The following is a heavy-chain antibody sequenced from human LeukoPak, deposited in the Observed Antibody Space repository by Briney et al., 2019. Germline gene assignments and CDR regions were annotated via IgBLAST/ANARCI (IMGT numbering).Heavy chain of an antibody. D-gene: IGHD1-26*01. CDR2: INPNSGGT. Sequence: ASVKVSCKASGYTFTGYYMHWVRQAPGQGLEWMGWINPNSGGTNYAQKFQGRVTVTRDTSISTAYMELSRLRSDDTAVYYCARSEDSGSYHVSFDYWGQGTLVTVSS. V-gene: IGHV1-2*02. CDR1: GYTFTGYY. CDR3: ARSEDSGSYHVSFDY. J-gene: IGHJ4*02.